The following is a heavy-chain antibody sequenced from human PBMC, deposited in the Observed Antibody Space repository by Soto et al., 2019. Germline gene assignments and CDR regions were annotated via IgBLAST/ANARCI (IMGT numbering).Heavy chain of an antibody. CDR2: IIPIFGTA. CDR3: ASLYGGNDYGMDV. Sequence: GASVKVSCKASGGTFSSYAISWVRQAPGQGLEWMGGIIPIFGTADYAQKFQGRVTITADESTSTAYMELSSLRSEDTAVYYCASLYGGNDYGMDVWGQGTTVTVSS. V-gene: IGHV1-69*13. CDR1: GGTFSSYA. D-gene: IGHD4-17*01. J-gene: IGHJ6*02.